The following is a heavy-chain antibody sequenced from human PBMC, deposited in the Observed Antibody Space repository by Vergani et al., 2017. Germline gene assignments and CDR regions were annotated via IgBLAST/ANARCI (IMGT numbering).Heavy chain of an antibody. Sequence: QVQLVQSGAEVKKPGSSVKVSCKASGGTFSSYTISWVRQAPGQGLEWMGRIIPILGIANYAQKFQGRVTITADKSTSTAYMELSSLRSEDTAVYYCARWSRSCYSDCYYYYMDVWGKGTTVTVSS. CDR2: IIPILGIA. J-gene: IGHJ6*03. V-gene: IGHV1-69*02. CDR1: GGTFSSYT. D-gene: IGHD2-15*01. CDR3: ARWSRSCYSDCYYYYMDV.